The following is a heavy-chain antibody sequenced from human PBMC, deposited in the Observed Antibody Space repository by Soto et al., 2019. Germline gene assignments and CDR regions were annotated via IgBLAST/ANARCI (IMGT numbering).Heavy chain of an antibody. CDR2: ISAYNGNT. J-gene: IGHJ5*02. V-gene: IGHV1-18*01. CDR3: ASCRRYCSVDWFDP. CDR1: GYTFTSCG. Sequence: ASVKVSCKASGYTFTSCGISWVRQAPGQGLEWMGWISAYNGNTNYAQKLQGRVTMTTDTSTSTAYMELRSLRSDDTAVYYCASCRRYCSVDWFDPWGQGTLVTVSS. D-gene: IGHD2-15*01.